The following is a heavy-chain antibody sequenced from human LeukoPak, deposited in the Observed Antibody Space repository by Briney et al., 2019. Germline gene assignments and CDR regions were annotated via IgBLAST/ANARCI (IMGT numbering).Heavy chain of an antibody. J-gene: IGHJ4*02. CDR3: ARGQGTMVRGVPDY. V-gene: IGHV4-39*07. Sequence: SETLSLTCTVSGGSVSSGSYYWSWIRQPPGKGLEWIGEINHSGSTNYNPSLKSRVTISVDTSKNQFSLKLSSVTAADTAVYYCARGQGTMVRGVPDYWGQGTLVTVSS. CDR1: GGSVSSGSYY. D-gene: IGHD3-10*01. CDR2: INHSGST.